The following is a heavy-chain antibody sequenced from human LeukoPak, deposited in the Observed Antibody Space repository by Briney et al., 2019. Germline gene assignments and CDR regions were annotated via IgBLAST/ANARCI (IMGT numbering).Heavy chain of an antibody. D-gene: IGHD6-19*01. V-gene: IGHV3-30*02. CDR1: GFIFSSYG. Sequence: GGSLRLSCAASGFIFSSYGMHWVRQAPGKGLEWVAFIRYDGSNKYYADSVKGRFTISRDISENTLYLQMNSLRTEDTAVYYCAKSYTSGAWLWWDWGQGTLVTVSS. CDR3: AKSYTSGAWLWWD. CDR2: IRYDGSNK. J-gene: IGHJ4*02.